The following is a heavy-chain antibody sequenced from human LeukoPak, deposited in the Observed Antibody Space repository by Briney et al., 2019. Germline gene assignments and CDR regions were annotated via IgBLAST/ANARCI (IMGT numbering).Heavy chain of an antibody. V-gene: IGHV1-2*02. CDR3: ARGHYDILTGYYSYY. D-gene: IGHD3-9*01. J-gene: IGHJ4*02. Sequence: ASVKVSCKASGYTFTGYYMHWVRQAPGQGLEWMGWINPNSGGTNYAQKFQGRVTMTRDTSISTAYMELSRLRSDDTAVYYCARGHYDILTGYYSYYWGQRTLVTVSS. CDR2: INPNSGGT. CDR1: GYTFTGYY.